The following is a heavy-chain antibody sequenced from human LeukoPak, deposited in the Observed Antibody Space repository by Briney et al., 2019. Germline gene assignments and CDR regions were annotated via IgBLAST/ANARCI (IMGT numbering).Heavy chain of an antibody. CDR2: IYYSGST. Sequence: PSETLSLTCTVSGGSISPYYWSWIRQPPGKGLELIGYIYYSGSTNYNPSLKSRVTISVDTSKNQFSLKLSSVTAADTAVYYCARGGYGAARLYLDYWGQGTLVTVSS. CDR3: ARGGYGAARLYLDY. D-gene: IGHD6-6*01. CDR1: GGSISPYY. J-gene: IGHJ4*02. V-gene: IGHV4-59*01.